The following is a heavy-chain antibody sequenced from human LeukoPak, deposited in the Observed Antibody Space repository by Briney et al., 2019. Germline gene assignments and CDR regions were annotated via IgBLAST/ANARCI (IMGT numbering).Heavy chain of an antibody. CDR2: ISWNSGSI. Sequence: RGGALRLSCAASGVTFSSYAMHRVRQAPGKGMEWVSGISWNSGSIDYADSVKGRFTISRDNAKNSLYLQMNSLRAEDTALYYCASSSGYYSDYWGQGTLVTVSS. J-gene: IGHJ4*02. D-gene: IGHD3-22*01. CDR3: ASSSGYYSDY. CDR1: GVTFSSYA. V-gene: IGHV3-9*01.